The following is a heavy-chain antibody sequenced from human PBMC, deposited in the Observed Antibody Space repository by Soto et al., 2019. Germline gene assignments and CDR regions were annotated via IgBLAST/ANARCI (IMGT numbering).Heavy chain of an antibody. CDR1: GYTFTSYG. V-gene: IGHV1-18*04. D-gene: IGHD1-26*01. Sequence: QVPLVQSGAEVKKPGASVKVSCKASGYTFTSYGISWVRQAPGQGLEWMGWISAYNGNTNYAQKLQGRVTMTTDTSTSTAYMELRSLRSDDTAVYYCARAPSPGEAHKYYYYGMDVWGQGTTVTVSS. CDR2: ISAYNGNT. CDR3: ARAPSPGEAHKYYYYGMDV. J-gene: IGHJ6*02.